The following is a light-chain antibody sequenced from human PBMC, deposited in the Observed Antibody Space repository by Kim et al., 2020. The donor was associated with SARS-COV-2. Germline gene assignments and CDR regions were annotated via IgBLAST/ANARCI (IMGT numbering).Light chain of an antibody. Sequence: AAVGERVTTTSRASQDIRYNLSWYQHNPDNAPKLLIYAASTLQTGVPSRFSGSGSGTEFTLTISSLQTEDFATYFCQQYKFYPRTFGQGTKVDIK. CDR1: QDIRYN. CDR3: QQYKFYPRT. V-gene: IGKV1-9*01. CDR2: AAS. J-gene: IGKJ1*01.